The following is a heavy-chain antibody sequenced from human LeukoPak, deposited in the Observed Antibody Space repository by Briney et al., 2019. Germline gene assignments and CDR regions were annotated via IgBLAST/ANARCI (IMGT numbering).Heavy chain of an antibody. D-gene: IGHD5-12*01. V-gene: IGHV5-51*07. J-gene: IGHJ4*02. Sequence: KCGESLKISCRCSGYGFTSYWIVWVHQLPGKGLEWMGVIYPGDSNSRYSPSFQGQVTISADNSISTAYLQWSSLKASDTAMYYCARRAHSGAMITLDYWGQGTLVTVSS. CDR2: IYPGDSNS. CDR3: ARRAHSGAMITLDY. CDR1: GYGFTSYW.